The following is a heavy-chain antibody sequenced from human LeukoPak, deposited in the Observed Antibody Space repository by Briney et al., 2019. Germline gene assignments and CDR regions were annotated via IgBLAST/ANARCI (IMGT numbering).Heavy chain of an antibody. J-gene: IGHJ4*02. CDR2: IWYDGSNK. CDR1: GFTFSSYA. CDR3: ARKDYYDSSGYPIDY. Sequence: PGRSLRLSCAASGFTFSSYAMPWVRQAPGKGLEWVAVIWYDGSNKYYADSVKGRFTISRDNSKNTLYLQMNSLRAEDTAVYYCARKDYYDSSGYPIDYWGQGTLVTVSS. D-gene: IGHD3-22*01. V-gene: IGHV3-33*01.